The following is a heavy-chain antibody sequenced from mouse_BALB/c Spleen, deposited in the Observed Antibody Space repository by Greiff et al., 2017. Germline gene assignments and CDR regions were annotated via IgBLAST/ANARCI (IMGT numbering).Heavy chain of an antibody. D-gene: IGHD2-10*01. CDR1: GFTFSDYY. V-gene: IGHV5-4*02. CDR2: ISDGGSYT. J-gene: IGHJ3*01. CDR3: ARERGSYYGNYEGFAY. Sequence: DVHLVESGGGLVKPGGSLKLSCAASGFTFSDYYMYWVRQTPEKRLEWVATISDGGSYTYYPDSVKGRFTISRDNAKNNLYLQMSSLKSEDTAMYYCARERGSYYGNYEGFAYWGQGTLVTVSA.